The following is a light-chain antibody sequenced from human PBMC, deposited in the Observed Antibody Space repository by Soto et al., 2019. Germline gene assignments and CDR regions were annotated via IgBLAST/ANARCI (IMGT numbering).Light chain of an antibody. J-gene: IGKJ1*01. Sequence: IQMTQSPSALSASVGDRVTITCRASQNISSWLAWYQQKPGKAPKSLIYDASRLESGVPSRLSGSGSGTEFTLTISNLQPDDSATYYCQHYKAFSPWTFGQGTKVDI. CDR1: QNISSW. V-gene: IGKV1-5*01. CDR3: QHYKAFSPWT. CDR2: DAS.